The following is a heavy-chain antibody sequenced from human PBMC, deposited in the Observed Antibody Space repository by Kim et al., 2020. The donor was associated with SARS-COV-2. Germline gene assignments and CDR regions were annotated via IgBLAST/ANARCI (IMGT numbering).Heavy chain of an antibody. D-gene: IGHD6-19*01. J-gene: IGHJ6*02. CDR1: GFTFSSYG. Sequence: GGSLRLSCAASGFTFSSYGMRWVRQAPGKGLEWVSFITCDGSNKYYADSVKGRFTISRDNAKNTLYLQMNSLRAEDTAVYYCARVRRWVVRVSYYYYGMDVWGQGTTVTVSS. CDR3: ARVRRWVVRVSYYYYGMDV. V-gene: IGHV3-30*03. CDR2: ITCDGSNK.